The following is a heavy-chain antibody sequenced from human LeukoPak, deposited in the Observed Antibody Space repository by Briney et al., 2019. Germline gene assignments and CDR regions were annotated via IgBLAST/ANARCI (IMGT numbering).Heavy chain of an antibody. Sequence: SVKVSCKASGGTFSSYAISWVRQAPGQGLEWMGRIIPFLGIANYAQKFQGRVTITADKSTSTAYMELSSLRSEDTAVYYCARGLGYCSSTSCYEGDNWGQGTLVTVSS. D-gene: IGHD2-2*01. J-gene: IGHJ4*02. CDR3: ARGLGYCSSTSCYEGDN. CDR1: GGTFSSYA. CDR2: IIPFLGIA. V-gene: IGHV1-69*04.